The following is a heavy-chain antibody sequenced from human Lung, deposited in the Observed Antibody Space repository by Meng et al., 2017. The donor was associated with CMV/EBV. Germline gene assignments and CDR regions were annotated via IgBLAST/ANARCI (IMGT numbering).Heavy chain of an antibody. CDR1: GYTFTNYL. CDR3: ARDSSWCYYGAFDI. V-gene: IGHV1-46*01. D-gene: IGHD1-26*01. CDR2: INTGSGST. J-gene: IGHJ3*02. Sequence: ASXXVSXKASGYTFTNYLMHWVRQGPGQGLEWMGVINTGSGSTNYAQKFQGRVSMTRDTSTSTVYMEVSSLRSEDTAVYFCARDSSWCYYGAFDILGRGTMVTVSS.